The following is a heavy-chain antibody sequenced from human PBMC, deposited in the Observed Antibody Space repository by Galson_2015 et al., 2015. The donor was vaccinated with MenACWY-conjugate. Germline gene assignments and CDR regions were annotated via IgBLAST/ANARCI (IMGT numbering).Heavy chain of an antibody. D-gene: IGHD6-19*01. CDR3: TAGFYLAGFDV. Sequence: ETLSLTCTVSGGSVSSGSYYWNWIRQPPGKGLEWIGYIYYSGSTNYNPSLKSRVTISVDTSKNQFSLKLSSVTAADTAVYYCTAGFYLAGFDVWGQGTMVTVSS. V-gene: IGHV4-61*01. J-gene: IGHJ3*01. CDR2: IYYSGST. CDR1: GGSVSSGSYY.